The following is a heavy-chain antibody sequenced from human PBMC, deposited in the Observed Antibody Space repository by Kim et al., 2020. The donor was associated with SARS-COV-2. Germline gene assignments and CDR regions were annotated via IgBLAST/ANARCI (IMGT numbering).Heavy chain of an antibody. CDR1: GGSISSSSYY. J-gene: IGHJ5*02. D-gene: IGHD3-22*01. V-gene: IGHV4-39*01. CDR2: IYYSGST. Sequence: SETLSLTCTVSGGSISSSSYYWGWIRQPPGKGLEWIGSIYYSGSTYYNPSLKSRVTISVDTSKNQFSLKLSSVTAADTAVYYCARTYYYDRNLNWFDPWGQGTLVTVSS. CDR3: ARTYYYDRNLNWFDP.